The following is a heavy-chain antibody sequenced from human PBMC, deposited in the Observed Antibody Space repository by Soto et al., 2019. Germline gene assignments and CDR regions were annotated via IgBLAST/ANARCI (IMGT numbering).Heavy chain of an antibody. V-gene: IGHV1-18*01. J-gene: IGHJ6*02. CDR3: ARESRDIVVVVAAKWGYFGMDV. D-gene: IGHD2-15*01. CDR1: GYTFINYC. Sequence: KVSSTASGYTFINYCISWVRQAPGKGLEWMGWISAYNGNTNYAQKFQDRVTMTTDTSTSTAYMELRSLRSDDTAVYYCARESRDIVVVVAAKWGYFGMDVWGQGTTVTVSS. CDR2: ISAYNGNT.